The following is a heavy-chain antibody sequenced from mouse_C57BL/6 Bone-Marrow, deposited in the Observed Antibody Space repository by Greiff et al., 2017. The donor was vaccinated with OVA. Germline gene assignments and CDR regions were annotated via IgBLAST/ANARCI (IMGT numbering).Heavy chain of an antibody. CDR3: ADTVVAPYWYFDV. CDR2: IGPGSGST. J-gene: IGHJ1*03. Sequence: QVQLQQSGAELVKPGASVKISCKASGYTFTDYYINWVKQRPGQGLEWIGKIGPGSGSTYYNEKFKGKATLTADKSSSTAYMQLSSLTSEDSAVYCGADTVVAPYWYFDVWGTGTTVTVSS. V-gene: IGHV1-77*01. CDR1: GYTFTDYY. D-gene: IGHD1-1*01.